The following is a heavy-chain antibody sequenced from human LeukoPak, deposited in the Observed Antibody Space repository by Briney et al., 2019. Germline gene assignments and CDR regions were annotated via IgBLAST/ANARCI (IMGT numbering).Heavy chain of an antibody. J-gene: IGHJ4*02. CDR1: GFTFSSYG. CDR2: ITGSGDDT. V-gene: IGHV3-23*01. D-gene: IGHD6-13*01. Sequence: GGSLRLSCVASGFTFSSYGMTWVRQAPGKGLEWVSAITGSGDDTFSADSVKGRFTISGDNSKNTLYLQIISLRAEDTAVYFCAKLEPAGTEDWGQGALVTVSS. CDR3: AKLEPAGTED.